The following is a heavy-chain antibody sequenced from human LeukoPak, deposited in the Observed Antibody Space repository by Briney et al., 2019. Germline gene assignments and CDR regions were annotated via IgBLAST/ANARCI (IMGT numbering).Heavy chain of an antibody. J-gene: IGHJ6*03. CDR3: AKRLDNYYYMDV. CDR1: GFTFISYG. V-gene: IGHV3-30*02. Sequence: GGSLRLSCAASGFTFISYGMHWVRQAPGKGLEWVAFIRYDGSNKYYADSVKGRFTISRDNSKNTLYLQMNSLRAEDTAVYYCAKRLDNYYYMDVWGKGTTVTISS. CDR2: IRYDGSNK. D-gene: IGHD3-9*01.